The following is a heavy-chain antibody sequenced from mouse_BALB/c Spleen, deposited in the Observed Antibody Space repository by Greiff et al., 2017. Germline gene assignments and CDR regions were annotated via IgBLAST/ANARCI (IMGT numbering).Heavy chain of an antibody. Sequence: EVKLMESGPGLVKPSQSLSLTCTVTGYSITSDYAWNWIRQFPGNKLEWMGYISYSGSTSYNPSLKSRISITRDTSKNQFFLQLNSVTTEDTATYYCAREGNYGAMDYWGQGTSVTVSS. V-gene: IGHV3-2*02. D-gene: IGHD2-1*01. J-gene: IGHJ4*01. CDR3: AREGNYGAMDY. CDR1: GYSITSDYA. CDR2: ISYSGST.